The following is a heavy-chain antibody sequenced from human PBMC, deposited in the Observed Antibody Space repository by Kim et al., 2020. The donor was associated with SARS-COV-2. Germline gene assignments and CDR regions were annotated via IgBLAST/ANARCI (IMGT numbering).Heavy chain of an antibody. CDR3: ARAFGGVIVIGSFDY. CDR2: IYHSGST. J-gene: IGHJ4*02. V-gene: IGHV4-38-2*02. Sequence: SETLSLTCTVSGYSISSGYYWGWIRQPPGTGLEWIGSIYHSGSTYYNPSLKSRVTISVDTSKNQFSLKLSSVTAADTAVYYCARAFGGVIVIGSFDYWGQGTLVTVSS. D-gene: IGHD3-16*02. CDR1: GYSISSGYY.